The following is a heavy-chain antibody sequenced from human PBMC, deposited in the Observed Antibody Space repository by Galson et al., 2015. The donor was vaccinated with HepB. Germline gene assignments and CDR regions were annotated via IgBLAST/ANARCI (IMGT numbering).Heavy chain of an antibody. V-gene: IGHV1-18*04. CDR1: GYTFTSYG. D-gene: IGHD3-9*01. CDR3: ARVTPRQRFDWGHNWFDP. J-gene: IGHJ5*02. Sequence: SVKVSCKASGYTFTSYGISWVRQAPGQGLEWMGWISAYNGNTNYAQKLQGRVTMTTDTSTSTAYMELRSLRSDDTAVYYCARVTPRQRFDWGHNWFDPWGQGTLVTVSS. CDR2: ISAYNGNT.